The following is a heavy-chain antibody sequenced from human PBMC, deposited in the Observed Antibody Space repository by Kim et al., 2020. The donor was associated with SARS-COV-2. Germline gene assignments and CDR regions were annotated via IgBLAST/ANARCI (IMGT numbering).Heavy chain of an antibody. CDR3: ANGGSGLGGMNV. J-gene: IGHJ6*02. CDR1: GDSVSINNAA. CDR2: TYYRSKWFN. Sequence: SQTLSLTCAISGDSVSINNAAWNWIRQSPSRGLELLGRTYYRSKWFNDYALSVKSRITINPDTSKNHFSLQLSSVTPEDTAVYYCANGGSGLGGMNVWGQGTTVTVSS. V-gene: IGHV6-1*01. D-gene: IGHD3-16*01.